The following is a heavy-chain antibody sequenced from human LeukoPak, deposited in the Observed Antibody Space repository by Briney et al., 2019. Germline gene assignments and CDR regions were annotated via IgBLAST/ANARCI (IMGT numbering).Heavy chain of an antibody. D-gene: IGHD1-26*01. V-gene: IGHV4-59*08. J-gene: IGHJ6*02. Sequence: SETLSLTCTVSGGSISTYYWSWIRQSPGKGLDWIGYIHDTGSTNYNPSLKSRVSISVDRSKSQFSLHLSSVTAADTAVYFCARVGPYSYYFGMDVWGRGTTVTVSS. CDR2: IHDTGST. CDR3: ARVGPYSYYFGMDV. CDR1: GGSISTYY.